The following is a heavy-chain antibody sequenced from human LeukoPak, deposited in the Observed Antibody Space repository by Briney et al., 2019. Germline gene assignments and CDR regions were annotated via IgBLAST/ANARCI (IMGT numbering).Heavy chain of an antibody. CDR2: ISDSGDST. CDR1: GFTFSSHA. J-gene: IGHJ4*02. CDR3: AKYAVVGTPFFDY. D-gene: IGHD2-15*01. Sequence: PGGSLRLSCAASGFTFSSHAMSWVRQAPGKGLEWVSAISDSGDSTYYADSVKGRFTISRDNSKNTLYLQMSSLRAEDTAVYYCAKYAVVGTPFFDYWGQGTQVTISS. V-gene: IGHV3-23*01.